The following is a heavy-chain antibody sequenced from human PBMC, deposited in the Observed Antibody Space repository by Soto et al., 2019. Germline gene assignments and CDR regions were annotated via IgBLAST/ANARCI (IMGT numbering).Heavy chain of an antibody. CDR3: AMYISSSLAY. CDR1: GYTFTSYA. J-gene: IGHJ4*02. D-gene: IGHD6-6*01. V-gene: IGHV1-18*04. CDR2: ISPYNGNT. Sequence: QVQLVQSRAEVKKPGASVKVSCKASGYTFTSYAISWVRQAPGQGLEWMGWISPYNGNTTSAQKFQGRVTMTTDTCTSTAYMEPRSLRTDDTAVYSCAMYISSSLAYGGQGTLITVAS.